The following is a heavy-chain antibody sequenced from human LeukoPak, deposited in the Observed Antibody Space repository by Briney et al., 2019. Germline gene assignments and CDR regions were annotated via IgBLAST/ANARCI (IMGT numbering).Heavy chain of an antibody. J-gene: IGHJ4*02. CDR3: ARYSLSGSQDY. V-gene: IGHV3-7*01. Sequence: GGALRLSCAASGVTFSGDWMSWGRQGPGEGLEWVANIKRDGSEKYYVDSVKGRFTISRDNAKNSLFLQMNSLRAEDTAVYYCARYSLSGSQDYWGQGTLVTVSS. CDR1: GVTFSGDW. CDR2: IKRDGSEK. D-gene: IGHD1-26*01.